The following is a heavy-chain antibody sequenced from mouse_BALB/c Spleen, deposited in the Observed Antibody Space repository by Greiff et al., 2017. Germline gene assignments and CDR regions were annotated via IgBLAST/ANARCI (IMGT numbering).Heavy chain of an antibody. D-gene: IGHD2-3*01. CDR3: ARGIYDGYYDYAMDY. J-gene: IGHJ4*01. Sequence: VQLKESGPELVKPGASVKMSCKASGYTFTSYVMHWVKQKPGQGLEWIGYINPYNDGTKYNEKFKGKATLTSDKSSSTAYMELSSLTSEDSAVYYCARGIYDGYYDYAMDYWGQGTSVTVSS. CDR1: GYTFTSYV. CDR2: INPYNDGT. V-gene: IGHV1-14*01.